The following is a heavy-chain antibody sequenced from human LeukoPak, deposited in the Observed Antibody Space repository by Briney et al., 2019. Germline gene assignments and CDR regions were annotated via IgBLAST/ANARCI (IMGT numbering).Heavy chain of an antibody. Sequence: PSETLSLTCAVYGGSFSGYYWSWIRQPPGKGLEWIREINHSGSTNSNPSLKSPVTKSVDTSKNQFSLKLISVTVADAAVYYCARGGQNYRRTMVRGVMGFDIWGQGTMVTVSS. V-gene: IGHV4-34*01. CDR3: ARGGQNYRRTMVRGVMGFDI. J-gene: IGHJ3*02. CDR2: INHSGST. D-gene: IGHD3-10*01. CDR1: GGSFSGYY.